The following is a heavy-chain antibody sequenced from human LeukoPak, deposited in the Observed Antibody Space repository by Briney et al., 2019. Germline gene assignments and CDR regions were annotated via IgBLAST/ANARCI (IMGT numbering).Heavy chain of an antibody. J-gene: IGHJ4*02. Sequence: GGSLRLSCAASGFTFSSYAMHWVRQAPGKGLEWVAVISYDGSSKYYADSVKGRFTISRDNSKNTLYLQMNSLRAEDTAVYYCARVGLSGAIDYWGQGTLVTVSS. CDR2: ISYDGSSK. CDR1: GFTFSSYA. D-gene: IGHD3-10*01. CDR3: ARVGLSGAIDY. V-gene: IGHV3-30-3*01.